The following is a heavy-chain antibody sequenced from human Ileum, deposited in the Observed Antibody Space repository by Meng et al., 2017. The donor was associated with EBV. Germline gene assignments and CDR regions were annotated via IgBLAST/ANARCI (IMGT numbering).Heavy chain of an antibody. Sequence: QVQWGQSGARGKKLGASGKVSCKAYGYRFTAFGISWVRQAPGQGPEWMGWITTYNGDTKYAQKFQGRVTMTRETSTNTAYMELTSLRSDDTAVYYCARTYYGSYGFDYWGQGTLVTVSS. CDR2: ITTYNGDT. CDR1: GYRFTAFG. V-gene: IGHV1-18*01. J-gene: IGHJ4*02. CDR3: ARTYYGSYGFDY. D-gene: IGHD3-10*01.